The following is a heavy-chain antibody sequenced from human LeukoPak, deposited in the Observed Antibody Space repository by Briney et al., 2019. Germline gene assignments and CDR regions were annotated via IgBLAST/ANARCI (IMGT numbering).Heavy chain of an antibody. V-gene: IGHV1-2*02. CDR1: GYTFTGYY. CDR2: INPNSGGT. Sequence: GASVKVSCKASGYTFTGYYMHWVRQAPGQGLEWMGWINPNSGGTNYAQKFQGRVTMTRDTSISTAYMELSRLRSDDTAVYYCARLIGYYDFWSGYYHHYYYYYMDVWGKGTTVTVSS. J-gene: IGHJ6*03. D-gene: IGHD3-3*01. CDR3: ARLIGYYDFWSGYYHHYYYYYMDV.